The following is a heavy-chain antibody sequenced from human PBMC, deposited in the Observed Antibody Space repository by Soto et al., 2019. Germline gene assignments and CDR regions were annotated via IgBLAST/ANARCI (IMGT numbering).Heavy chain of an antibody. CDR3: AKLLDSSGYYEPPPPCAFDI. D-gene: IGHD3-22*01. CDR1: GFTFSSYA. Sequence: GGSLRLSCAASGFTFSSYAMSWVRQAPGKGLEWVSAISGSGGSTYYADSVKGRFTISRDNSKNTLYLQMNSLRAEDTAVYYCAKLLDSSGYYEPPPPCAFDIWGQGTMVTVSS. V-gene: IGHV3-23*01. J-gene: IGHJ3*02. CDR2: ISGSGGST.